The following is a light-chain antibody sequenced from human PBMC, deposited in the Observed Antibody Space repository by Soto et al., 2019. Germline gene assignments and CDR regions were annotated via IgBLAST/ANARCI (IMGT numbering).Light chain of an antibody. CDR2: AAS. J-gene: IGKJ2*01. CDR3: QQSYSVPHT. V-gene: IGKV1-39*01. CDR1: QNIFSF. Sequence: DIPMTQSPSSLSASVGDSVTITCRASQNIFSFLGWYQHKPGKAPELLIYAASSLRSGVPSRSSGRGSGTDFALTISNLQPEDSASFYCQQSYSVPHTFGQGTKLEI.